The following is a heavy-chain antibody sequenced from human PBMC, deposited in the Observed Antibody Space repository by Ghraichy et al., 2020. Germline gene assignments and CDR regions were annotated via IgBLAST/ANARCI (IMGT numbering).Heavy chain of an antibody. CDR1: GYTFTSYD. Sequence: ASVKVSCKASGYTFTSYDINWVRQATGQGLEWMGWMNPNRDKTGYAQKFQGRVTMTWDTSISTAYMELSSLKSEDSAVYFCVRVPSRRNSWFDSWGQGTLVTVSS. V-gene: IGHV1-8*01. CDR2: MNPNRDKT. J-gene: IGHJ5*01. CDR3: VRVPSRRNSWFDS.